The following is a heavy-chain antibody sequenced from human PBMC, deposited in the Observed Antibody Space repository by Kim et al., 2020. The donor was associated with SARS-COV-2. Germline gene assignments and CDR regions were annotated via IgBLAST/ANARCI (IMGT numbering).Heavy chain of an antibody. CDR3: ARELDYDFCSSCVGAFDI. D-gene: IGHD3-3*01. J-gene: IGHJ3*02. V-gene: IGHV3-30*07. Sequence: KGRFTISRDNSKNTLYLQMNSLRAEDTAVYYCARELDYDFCSSCVGAFDIWGQGTMVTVSS.